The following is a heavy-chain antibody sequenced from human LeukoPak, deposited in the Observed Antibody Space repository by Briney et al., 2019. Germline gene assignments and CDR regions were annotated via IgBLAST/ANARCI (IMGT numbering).Heavy chain of an antibody. Sequence: SETLSLTCAVYGGSFSGYYWSWIRQPPGKGLEWIGEINHSGSTNYNPSLKSRVTISVDMSKNQFSLKLSFLPAAVTSVFYCARLSPYSSSLWGQGTLVTVSS. CDR1: GGSFSGYY. CDR3: ARLSPYSSSL. J-gene: IGHJ4*02. V-gene: IGHV4-34*01. CDR2: INHSGST. D-gene: IGHD6-6*01.